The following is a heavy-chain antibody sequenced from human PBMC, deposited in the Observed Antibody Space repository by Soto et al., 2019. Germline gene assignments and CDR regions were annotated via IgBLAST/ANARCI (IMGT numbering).Heavy chain of an antibody. D-gene: IGHD3-16*01. CDR1: GFSFSSYA. CDR3: AKDRLGGGLDY. J-gene: IGHJ4*02. CDR2: VTSRGDTT. V-gene: IGHV3-23*01. Sequence: EVQLLQSGGGLVQPGGSLRLSCAASGFSFSSYAMNWVRQAPGKGLEWVSIVTSRGDTTYYADSVKGRFTFSRDNSKNTLYLQVNSLTAEETAVYYCAKDRLGGGLDYWGQGTLVSVSS.